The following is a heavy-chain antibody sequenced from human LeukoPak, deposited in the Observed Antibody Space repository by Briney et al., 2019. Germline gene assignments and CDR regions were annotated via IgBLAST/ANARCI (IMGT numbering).Heavy chain of an antibody. V-gene: IGHV4-59*01. D-gene: IGHD3-22*01. Sequence: SETPSLTCTVSGGSISSYYWSWIRQPPGKGLEWIGYIYYSGSTNYNPSLKSRVTISVDTSKNQFSLKLSSVTAADTAVYYFARDGVPYDSKENWFDPWGQGTLVTVSS. CDR3: ARDGVPYDSKENWFDP. CDR2: IYYSGST. J-gene: IGHJ5*02. CDR1: GGSISSYY.